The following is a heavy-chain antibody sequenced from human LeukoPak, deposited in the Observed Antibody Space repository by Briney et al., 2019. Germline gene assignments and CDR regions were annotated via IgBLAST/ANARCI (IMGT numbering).Heavy chain of an antibody. Sequence: PGGSLRLSCAASGFTFSNYWMHWVRQPPGKGLEWVGTIKQDGSEKFYVDSVKGRFTISRDNSKNSLYLQMNSLRAEDTAVYYCARSLGHCTSTSCYYYFDYWGQGTLVTVSS. CDR2: IKQDGSEK. V-gene: IGHV3-7*01. D-gene: IGHD2-2*01. CDR3: ARSLGHCTSTSCYYYFDY. J-gene: IGHJ4*02. CDR1: GFTFSNYW.